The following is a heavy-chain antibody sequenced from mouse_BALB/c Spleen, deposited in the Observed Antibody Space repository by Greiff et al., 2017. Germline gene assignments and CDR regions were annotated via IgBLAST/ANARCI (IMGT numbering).Heavy chain of an antibody. J-gene: IGHJ4*01. CDR3: ARCGYDGFYAMDY. V-gene: IGHV3-8*02. CDR2: ISYSGST. D-gene: IGHD2-2*01. CDR1: GDSITSGY. Sequence: VQLKESGPSLVKPSQTLSLTCSVTGDSITSGYWNWIRKFPGNKLEYMGYISYSGSTYYNPSLKSRISITRDTSKNQYYLQLNSVTTEDTATYYCARCGYDGFYAMDYWGQGTSVTVSS.